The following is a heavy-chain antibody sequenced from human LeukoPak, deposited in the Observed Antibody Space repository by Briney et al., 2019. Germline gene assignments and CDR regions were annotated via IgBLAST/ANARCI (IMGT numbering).Heavy chain of an antibody. CDR3: ARVVPAALFDY. V-gene: IGHV4-39*07. CDR2: IYHSGST. CDR1: GGSISSSSNY. D-gene: IGHD2-2*01. J-gene: IGHJ4*02. Sequence: PSETLSLTCTVSGGSISSSSNYWGWLRQPPGKGLEWIGYIYHSGSTYYNPSLKSRVTISVDRSKNQFSLKLSSVTAADTAVYYCARVVPAALFDYWGQGTLVTVSS.